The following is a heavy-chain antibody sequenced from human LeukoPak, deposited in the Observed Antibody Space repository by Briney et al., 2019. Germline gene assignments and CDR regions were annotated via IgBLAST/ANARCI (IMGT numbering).Heavy chain of an antibody. Sequence: GGSLRLSCAASGFTFSSYAVSWVRQAPGKGLEWVSAISRSGGSTYYADSVKGRFAVSRDNPKNTLYLQMNSLRVEDTAIYYCARDNSVRDEAWWFNPWGQGTLVTVSS. V-gene: IGHV3-23*01. J-gene: IGHJ5*02. D-gene: IGHD5-24*01. CDR2: ISRSGGST. CDR1: GFTFSSYA. CDR3: ARDNSVRDEAWWFNP.